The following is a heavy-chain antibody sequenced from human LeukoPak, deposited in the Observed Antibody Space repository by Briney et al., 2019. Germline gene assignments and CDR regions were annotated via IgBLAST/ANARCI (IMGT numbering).Heavy chain of an antibody. Sequence: SETLSLTCTVSGGSISSYYWSWIRQPPGKGLEWIGEINHSGSTNYNPSLKSRVIISVDTSKNQFSLKLSSVTAADTAVYYCARGGGSGWSSVDYWGQGTLVTVSS. D-gene: IGHD6-19*01. CDR1: GGSISSYY. CDR3: ARGGGSGWSSVDY. CDR2: INHSGST. J-gene: IGHJ4*02. V-gene: IGHV4-34*01.